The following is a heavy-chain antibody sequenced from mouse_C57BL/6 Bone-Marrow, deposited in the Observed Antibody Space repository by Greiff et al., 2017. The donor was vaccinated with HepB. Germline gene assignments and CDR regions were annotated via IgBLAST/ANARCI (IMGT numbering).Heavy chain of an antibody. CDR1: GYTFTDYY. Sequence: VQLQQSGPVLVKPGASVKMSCKASGYTFTDYYMNWVKQSHGKSLEWIGVINPYNGGTSYNQKFKGKATLTVDKSSSTAYMELNSLTSEDSAVYYCARDGYYKEDYWGQGTTLTVSS. V-gene: IGHV1-19*01. CDR2: INPYNGGT. J-gene: IGHJ2*01. CDR3: ARDGYYKEDY. D-gene: IGHD2-3*01.